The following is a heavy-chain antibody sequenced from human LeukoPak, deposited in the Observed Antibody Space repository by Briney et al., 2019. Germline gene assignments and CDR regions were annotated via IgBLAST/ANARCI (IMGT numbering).Heavy chain of an antibody. CDR3: AREGRPAAGPNYGDFDFDY. CDR2: ISSSSSYT. CDR1: GFTFSDYY. J-gene: IGHJ4*02. D-gene: IGHD4-17*01. Sequence: KPGRSLRLSCAASGFTFSDYYMSWIRQAPGKGLEWVSYISSSSSYTNYADSVKGRFTISRDNAKNSLYLQMNSLRVEDTAVYYCAREGRPAAGPNYGDFDFDYWGQGTLVTVSS. V-gene: IGHV3-11*06.